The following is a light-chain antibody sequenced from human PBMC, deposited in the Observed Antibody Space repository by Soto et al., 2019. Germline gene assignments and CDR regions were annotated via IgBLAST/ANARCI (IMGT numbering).Light chain of an antibody. CDR1: ESVHSGY. CDR3: QQYANSPPYT. CDR2: ATS. J-gene: IGKJ2*01. V-gene: IGKV3-20*01. Sequence: EIVLTQSPGTLSLSPGERATLSCRASESVHSGYLAWYQQKPGQAPRLLFYATSTRATGIPDRFSASGSGTDFTLTISRLDPEDFAVYYWQQYANSPPYTFGQGTKLEIK.